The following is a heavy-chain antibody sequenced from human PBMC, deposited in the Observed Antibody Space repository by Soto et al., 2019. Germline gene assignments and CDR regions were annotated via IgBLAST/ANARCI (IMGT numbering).Heavy chain of an antibody. Sequence: PSQTLSLTCAISGESVSINSAACNWIRQSPSRGLEWLGRTYYRSKWYNDYAVSVKSRITINPDTSKNQFSLQLNSVTPEDTAVYYCAKSRIAVAKYGMDVWGQGTTVTVSS. CDR3: AKSRIAVAKYGMDV. V-gene: IGHV6-1*01. D-gene: IGHD6-19*01. J-gene: IGHJ6*02. CDR1: GESVSINSAA. CDR2: TYYRSKWYN.